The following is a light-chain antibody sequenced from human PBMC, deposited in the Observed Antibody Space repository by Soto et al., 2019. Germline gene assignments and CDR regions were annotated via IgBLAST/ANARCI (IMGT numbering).Light chain of an antibody. CDR1: SNDIGAFNY. CDR3: SSYTVISTLV. J-gene: IGLJ1*01. CDR2: EVS. Sequence: QSVLTQHASVSGSPGQSITISCTGTSNDIGAFNYVSWYQQHPGKAPTLMISEVSNRPSGVSNRFSGSKSGNTASLTISGLQAEDEADYYCSSYTVISTLVFGTGTKVTVL. V-gene: IGLV2-14*01.